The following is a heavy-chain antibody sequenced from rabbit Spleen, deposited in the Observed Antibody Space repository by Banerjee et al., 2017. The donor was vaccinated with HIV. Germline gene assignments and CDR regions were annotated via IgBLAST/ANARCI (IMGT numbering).Heavy chain of an antibody. J-gene: IGHJ6*01. D-gene: IGHD8-1*01. CDR2: IAVGSGHFT. CDR3: ARDTGSSFSSYGMDL. V-gene: IGHV1S45*01. Sequence: QEQLEESGGDLVKPEGSLTLTCKASGFSFSDGYVMCWVRQAPGKGLEWIACIAVGSGHFTYFASWAKGRFTISKTSSTTVTLQMTSLTAADTATYFCARDTGSSFSSYGMDLWGPGTLVTVS. CDR1: GFSFSDGYV.